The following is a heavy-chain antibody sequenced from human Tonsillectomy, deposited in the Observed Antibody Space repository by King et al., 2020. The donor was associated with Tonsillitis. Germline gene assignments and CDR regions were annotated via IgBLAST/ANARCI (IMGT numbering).Heavy chain of an antibody. CDR2: INTNNGNT. CDR1: GYTFTSYG. Sequence: VQLVESGAEVKKPGASVKVSCKASGYTFTSYGISWVRQAPGQGLEWMGGINTNNGNTNYAQKFQGRVTMTTDTSTSTAYMDLRNLRSADTAVYYCAKITSGYFDYWGQGTLVTVSS. J-gene: IGHJ4*02. D-gene: IGHD5-24*01. V-gene: IGHV1-18*01. CDR3: AKITSGYFDY.